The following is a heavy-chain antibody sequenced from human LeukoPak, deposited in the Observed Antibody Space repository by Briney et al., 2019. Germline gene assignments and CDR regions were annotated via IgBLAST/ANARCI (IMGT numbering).Heavy chain of an antibody. J-gene: IGHJ3*02. CDR2: IIPIFGTA. Sequence: SVKVSCKASGGTFSSYAISWVRRAPGQGREWMGGIIPIFGTANYAQKFQGRVTITTDESTSTAYMELSSLRSEDTAVYYCARDGDYVWGSYRYTDLDAFDIWGQGTMVTVSS. CDR3: ARDGDYVWGSYRYTDLDAFDI. CDR1: GGTFSSYA. D-gene: IGHD3-16*02. V-gene: IGHV1-69*05.